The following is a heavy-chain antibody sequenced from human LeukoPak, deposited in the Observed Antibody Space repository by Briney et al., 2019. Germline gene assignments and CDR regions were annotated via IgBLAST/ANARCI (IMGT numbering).Heavy chain of an antibody. Sequence: PSETLSLTCTVSGGSISSYYWSWIRQPPGKGLEWMGYISYSGSTNYNPSLKSRVTISLDTSKNQVSLKLSSVTAADTAVYYCARDRGITVAGRGYWYFDLWGRGTLVTVSS. D-gene: IGHD6-19*01. J-gene: IGHJ2*01. CDR2: ISYSGST. CDR3: ARDRGITVAGRGYWYFDL. CDR1: GGSISSYY. V-gene: IGHV4-59*01.